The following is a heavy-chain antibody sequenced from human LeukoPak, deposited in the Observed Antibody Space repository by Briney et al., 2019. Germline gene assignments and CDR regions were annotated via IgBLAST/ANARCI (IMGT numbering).Heavy chain of an antibody. Sequence: SETLSLTCTVSGGSISSSSYYWGWIRQPPGKGLEWIGSIYYSGSTYYNPSLKSRVTMSADTSKNQFSLKMSSVTAADTAVYYCARVLDYYGSGSRDFDYWGQGILVTVSS. CDR2: IYYSGST. CDR3: ARVLDYYGSGSRDFDY. J-gene: IGHJ4*02. CDR1: GGSISSSSYY. V-gene: IGHV4-39*07. D-gene: IGHD3-10*01.